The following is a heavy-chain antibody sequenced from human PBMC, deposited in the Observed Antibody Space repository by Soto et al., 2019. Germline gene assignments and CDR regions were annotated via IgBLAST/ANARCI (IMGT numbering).Heavy chain of an antibody. V-gene: IGHV3-74*01. Sequence: EVQLVESGGGLVQPGGSLRLSCAGSGFSFSSKWMHWVRHAPGKGLVWVSRINTDGSSTSHADFVKGRFTISRDNAKNTLYLQMNSLRTEDTAVYYCAREDFGVFSVAYFDYWGQGTLVTVSS. CDR3: AREDFGVFSVAYFDY. CDR1: GFSFSSKW. J-gene: IGHJ4*02. D-gene: IGHD3-3*01. CDR2: INTDGSST.